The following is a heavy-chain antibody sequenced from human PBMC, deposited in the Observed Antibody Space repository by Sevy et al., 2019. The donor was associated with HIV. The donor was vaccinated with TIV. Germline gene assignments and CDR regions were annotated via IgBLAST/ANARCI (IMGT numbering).Heavy chain of an antibody. J-gene: IGHJ3*02. CDR3: LKGIVEVIRDLYEPLDI. Sequence: GGSLRLSCAASGFTFDEYAMFWVRQVPGKGLEWVSGITWSSNSIDYGDPVKGRFTISRDNAKNSLYLQMNILRVEDTAFYECLKGIVEVIRDLYEPLDIWGQGTMVTVSS. V-gene: IGHV3-9*01. D-gene: IGHD2-21*01. CDR1: GFTFDEYA. CDR2: ITWSSNSI.